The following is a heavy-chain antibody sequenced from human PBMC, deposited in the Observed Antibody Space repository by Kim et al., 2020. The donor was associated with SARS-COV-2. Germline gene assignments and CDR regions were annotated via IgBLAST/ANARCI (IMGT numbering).Heavy chain of an antibody. D-gene: IGHD3-16*01. V-gene: IGHV4-39*07. CDR3: AREDGGQYDY. J-gene: IGHJ4*02. CDR2: IYYSGST. CDR1: GGSISSSSYY. Sequence: SETLSLTCTVSGGSISSSSYYWGWIRQPPGKGLEWIGSIYYSGSTYYNPSLKSRVTISVDTSKNQFSLKLSSVTAADTAVYYCAREDGGQYDYWGQGTLVTVSS.